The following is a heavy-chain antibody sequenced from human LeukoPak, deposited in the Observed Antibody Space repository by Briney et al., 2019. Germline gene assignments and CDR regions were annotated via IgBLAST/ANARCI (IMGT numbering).Heavy chain of an antibody. CDR1: GYTFISHG. CDR2: IIPIFGTA. CDR3: ARGAMWELSYYFDY. D-gene: IGHD1-26*01. V-gene: IGHV1-69*13. J-gene: IGHJ4*02. Sequence: GASVKVSCKASGYTFISHGISWVRLAPGQGLEWMGGIIPIFGTANYAQKFQGRVTITADESTSTAYMELSSLRSEDTAVYYCARGAMWELSYYFDYWGQGTLVTVSS.